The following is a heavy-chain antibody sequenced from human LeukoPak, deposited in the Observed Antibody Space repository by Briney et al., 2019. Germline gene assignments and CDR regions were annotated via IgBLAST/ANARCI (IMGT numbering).Heavy chain of an antibody. J-gene: IGHJ4*02. CDR2: ISGSGGST. V-gene: IGHV3-23*01. CDR3: AKSDSSGYYPRSYFDY. Sequence: GGSLRLSCAASGFTFSSYAMSWVRQAPGKGLEWVSAISGSGGSTYYADSVKGRFTISRDNSKNTLYLQMNSLRAEDTAVYYCAKSDSSGYYPRSYFDYWGQGTLVTVSS. CDR1: GFTFSSYA. D-gene: IGHD3-22*01.